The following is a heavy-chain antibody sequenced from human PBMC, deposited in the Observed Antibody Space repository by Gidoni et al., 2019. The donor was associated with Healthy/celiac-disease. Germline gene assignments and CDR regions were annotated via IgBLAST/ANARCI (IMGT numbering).Heavy chain of an antibody. CDR3: ARAVPWMVRGVTADY. CDR2: INHSGST. J-gene: IGHJ4*02. Sequence: QVQLQQWGAGLLKPSETLSLTCAVYGGSFSGYYWGWIRQPPGKGLEWIGEINHSGSTNYNPSLKSRVTISVDTSKNQFSLKLSSVTAADTAVYYCARAVPWMVRGVTADYWGQGTLVTVSS. V-gene: IGHV4-34*01. D-gene: IGHD3-10*01. CDR1: GGSFSGYY.